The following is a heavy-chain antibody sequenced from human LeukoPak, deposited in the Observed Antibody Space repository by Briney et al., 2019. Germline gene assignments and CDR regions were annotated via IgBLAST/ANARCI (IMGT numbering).Heavy chain of an antibody. V-gene: IGHV4-59*01. J-gene: IGHJ6*02. CDR3: ARGRSSRYYPFPSKYGMDV. CDR1: GGSISSYY. Sequence: SETLSLTCTVSGGSISSYYWSWIRQPPGKGLEWIGYIYYSGSTNYNPSLKSRVTISVDTSKNQFSLKLSSVTAADTAVYYCARGRSSRYYPFPSKYGMDVWGQGTTVTVSS. D-gene: IGHD6-13*01. CDR2: IYYSGST.